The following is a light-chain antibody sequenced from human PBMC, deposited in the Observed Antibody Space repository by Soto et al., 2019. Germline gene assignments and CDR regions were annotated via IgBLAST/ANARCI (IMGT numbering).Light chain of an antibody. V-gene: IGKV1-5*01. Sequence: IKMTQSPSTLSISVGDRVTITCRTSRSISSWLAWYQQKPGKAPKLLIYDASTLQSGVPSRFSGSGSGTEFTLTISSLQPDDFATYYCQQYKTYPWTFGQGTKVDIK. CDR3: QQYKTYPWT. J-gene: IGKJ1*01. CDR1: RSISSW. CDR2: DAS.